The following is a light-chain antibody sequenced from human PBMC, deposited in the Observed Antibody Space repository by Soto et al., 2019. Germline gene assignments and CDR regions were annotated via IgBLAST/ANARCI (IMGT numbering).Light chain of an antibody. CDR2: GAS. CDR1: QTVSSN. V-gene: IGKV3-15*01. CDR3: QQSDRFT. J-gene: IGKJ3*01. Sequence: EIVMTQSPATLSVSPGERATLFCRASQTVSSNLAWYQQKPGQAPRLLVYGASTRATGIPARFSGSGSGTEFTLTISSLQSEDFAVYYCQQSDRFTFGPGTKVDIK.